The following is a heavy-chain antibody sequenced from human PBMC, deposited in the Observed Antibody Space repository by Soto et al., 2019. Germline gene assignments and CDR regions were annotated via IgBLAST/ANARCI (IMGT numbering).Heavy chain of an antibody. CDR1: GYTFTNSY. D-gene: IGHD6-13*01. V-gene: IGHV1-46*01. CDR3: ARNLADGDY. Sequence: QVQLVQSGAEVKKPGASVKVSCKASGYTFTNSYIHWVRQAPGQGLEWMALLNPNGGSTNYAQNFQGRVTVTRDTSTSTVYMELTSLTSEDTAVYYGARNLADGDYWGQGTLVTVSS. J-gene: IGHJ4*02. CDR2: LNPNGGST.